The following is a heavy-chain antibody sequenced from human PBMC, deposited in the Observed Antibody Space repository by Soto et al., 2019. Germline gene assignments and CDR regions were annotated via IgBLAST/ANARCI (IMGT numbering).Heavy chain of an antibody. V-gene: IGHV3-74*01. CDR1: GFTFSSYW. CDR2: INSDGSST. CDR3: ARDPGYSSSWYVRDYYYGMDV. D-gene: IGHD6-13*01. Sequence: GGSLRLSCAASGFTFSSYWMHWVRQAPGKGLVWVSRINSDGSSTSYADSVKGRFTISRDNAKNTLYLQMNSLRAEDTAVYYCARDPGYSSSWYVRDYYYGMDVWGQGTTVTVSS. J-gene: IGHJ6*02.